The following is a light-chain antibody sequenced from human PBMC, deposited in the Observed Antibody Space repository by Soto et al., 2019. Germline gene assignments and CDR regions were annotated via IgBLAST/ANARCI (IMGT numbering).Light chain of an antibody. CDR2: SNN. CDR1: SSNIGSNT. CDR3: VAWDDSLNGYVV. V-gene: IGLV1-44*01. J-gene: IGLJ2*01. Sequence: QSLLTQPPSASGTPGQRVTISCSGSSSNIGSNTVNWYQQLPGTAPKLVIYSNNQRPSGVPDRFSGSKSGTSASLAISGLQSEDEADYYCVAWDDSLNGYVVFGGGTKLTV.